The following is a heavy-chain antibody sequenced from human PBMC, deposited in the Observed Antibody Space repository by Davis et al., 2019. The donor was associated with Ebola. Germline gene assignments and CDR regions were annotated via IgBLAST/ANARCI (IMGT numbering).Heavy chain of an antibody. D-gene: IGHD5-18*01. CDR2: ISGSGGST. CDR1: GFTFNNYA. Sequence: GESLKISCVASGFTFNNYAMSWIRQVPGKGLEWVSAISGSGGSTYYADSVKGRFTISRDNSKNTLYLQMNGLRDEDTALYYCAKTKYSNGYWFDPWGQGTLVTVSS. V-gene: IGHV3-23*01. CDR3: AKTKYSNGYWFDP. J-gene: IGHJ5*02.